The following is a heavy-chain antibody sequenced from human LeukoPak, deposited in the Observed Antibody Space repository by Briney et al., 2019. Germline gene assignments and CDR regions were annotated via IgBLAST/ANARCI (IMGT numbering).Heavy chain of an antibody. CDR1: GYNFNNYW. Sequence: GESLKISCKAFGYNFNNYWIGWVRQMPGKGLEWMGIIYPGDSDIRYSPSFQGQVTISADKSSTSAYLQWSGLQASDTAMYYCARLISDSVAGTFWFDPWGTEPWSPSPQ. D-gene: IGHD6-19*01. J-gene: IGHJ5*02. V-gene: IGHV5-51*01. CDR2: IYPGDSDI. CDR3: ARLISDSVAGTFWFDP.